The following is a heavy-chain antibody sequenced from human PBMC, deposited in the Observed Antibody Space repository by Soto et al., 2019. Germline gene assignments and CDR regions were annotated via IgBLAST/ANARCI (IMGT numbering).Heavy chain of an antibody. D-gene: IGHD6-19*01. CDR3: ARDIGAYSSGWPLN. V-gene: IGHV3-33*01. Sequence: GGSLRLSCAASGFTFSSYVMHWVRQSPGKGLEWVAVIWYDGSNKYYADSVKGRFTISRDNSKNTLYLQMNSLRAEDTAVYYCARDIGAYSSGWPLNWGQGTLVTVS. CDR1: GFTFSSYV. J-gene: IGHJ1*01. CDR2: IWYDGSNK.